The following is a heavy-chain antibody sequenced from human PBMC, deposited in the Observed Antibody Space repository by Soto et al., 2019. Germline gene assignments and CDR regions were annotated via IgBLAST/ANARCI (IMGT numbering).Heavy chain of an antibody. Sequence: WTWIRQPPGKDLEWIGEINHGGSTNYNPSLKSRVTISVDTSKNQFSLKLSSVTAADTAVYYCARGPTYYYDRSGYFVLDYWGQGTLVTVSS. D-gene: IGHD3-22*01. CDR3: ARGPTYYYDRSGYFVLDY. V-gene: IGHV4-34*01. CDR2: INHGGST. J-gene: IGHJ4*02.